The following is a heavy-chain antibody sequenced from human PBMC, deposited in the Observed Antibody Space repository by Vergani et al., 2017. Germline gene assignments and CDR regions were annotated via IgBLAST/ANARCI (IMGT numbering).Heavy chain of an antibody. J-gene: IGHJ4*02. D-gene: IGHD6-6*01. CDR1: GFTFSSYA. Sequence: VQLVESGGGVVQPGRSLRLSCAASGFTFSSYAMSWVRQAPGKGLEWVSAISGSGGSTYYADSVKGRFTISRDNSKNTLYLQMNSLRAEDTAVYYCANWGDSSSSGYFDYWGQGTLVTVSS. V-gene: IGHV3-23*04. CDR3: ANWGDSSSSGYFDY. CDR2: ISGSGGST.